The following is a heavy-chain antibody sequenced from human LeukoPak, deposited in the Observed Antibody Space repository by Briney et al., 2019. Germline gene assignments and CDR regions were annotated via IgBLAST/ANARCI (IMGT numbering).Heavy chain of an antibody. V-gene: IGHV1-2*02. CDR1: GYSLTSYY. Sequence: ASVKVSCKASGYSLTSYYIHLVRQAPGQGLECLGWINPNSGGTDFAQKFQGRVTMTSDTSISTAYMELSGLRSDDTAVYYCARGGIGWSFDYWAQGTLVTVSS. CDR2: INPNSGGT. D-gene: IGHD6-19*01. J-gene: IGHJ4*02. CDR3: ARGGIGWSFDY.